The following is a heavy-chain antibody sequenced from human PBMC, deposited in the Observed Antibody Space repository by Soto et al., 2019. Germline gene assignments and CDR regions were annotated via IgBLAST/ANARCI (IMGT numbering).Heavy chain of an antibody. V-gene: IGHV4-31*03. CDR1: DAFISRGGYY. CDR2: VYYDGRS. CDR3: ARANHVFDSSGLDFDY. J-gene: IGHJ4*02. Sequence: QVQLQESGPGLANPSETLSLNCNVSDAFISRGGYYCSWIRQLPGKGLEWIGYVYYDGRSYYNPSLQSRLTMSLYTSEYQFSLRLSPLTGAERAGYFCARANHVFDSSGLDFDYWGQGRLVTVSS. D-gene: IGHD3-22*01.